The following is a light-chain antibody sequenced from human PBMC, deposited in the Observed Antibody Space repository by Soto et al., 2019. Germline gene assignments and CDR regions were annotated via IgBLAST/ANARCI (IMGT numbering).Light chain of an antibody. V-gene: IGKV3-11*01. Sequence: EIVLTRSPAPLSLSPGERATLSCKASQSVSSYLAWYQEKPGQAPRLLIYDASNRATGIPARFSGSGSGTDFTITISSLEPEDFAVYYCQQYGSSRTFGQGTKVDIK. CDR1: QSVSSY. J-gene: IGKJ1*01. CDR2: DAS. CDR3: QQYGSSRT.